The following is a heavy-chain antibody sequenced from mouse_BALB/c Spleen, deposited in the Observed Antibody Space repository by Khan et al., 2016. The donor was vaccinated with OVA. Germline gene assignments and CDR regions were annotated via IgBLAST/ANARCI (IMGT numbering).Heavy chain of an antibody. CDR1: GFTFSTYG. J-gene: IGHJ3*01. CDR3: ARHLMGSFAY. V-gene: IGHV5-6*01. Sequence: EVQLVESGGDLVKPGGSLRLSCAASGFTFSTYGMSWVRQPPDKRLEWVATINSDGDYTYYPDTVKGRFTISRNNAENTLYLQMSSLKSEDTAIYYCARHLMGSFAYWGQGTLVTVSA. CDR2: INSDGDYT.